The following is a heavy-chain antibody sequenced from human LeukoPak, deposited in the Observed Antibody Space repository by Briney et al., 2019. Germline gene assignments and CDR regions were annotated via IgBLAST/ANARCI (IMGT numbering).Heavy chain of an antibody. Sequence: PGGSLRLSCAASGFTFSSNYMSWVRQAPGKGLEWVGRIQSKTDGETTDYATPVKGRFTISRDDSKNTLYLQMNSRKTEDTAVYYCTTGRQDWGQGTLVTVSS. CDR3: TTGRQD. CDR1: GFTFSSNY. J-gene: IGHJ4*02. CDR2: IQSKTDGETT. V-gene: IGHV3-15*01.